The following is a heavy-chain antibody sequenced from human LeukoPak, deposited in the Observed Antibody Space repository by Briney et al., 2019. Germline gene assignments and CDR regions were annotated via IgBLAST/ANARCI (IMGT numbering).Heavy chain of an antibody. J-gene: IGHJ4*02. V-gene: IGHV1-69*05. D-gene: IGHD3-10*01. CDR2: IIPIFGTA. CDR3: ARVYYYGSGSQQWSYYFDY. CDR1: GGTFSSYA. Sequence: SVKVSCKASGGTFSSYAISWVRQAPGQGLEWMGRIIPIFGTANYAQKFQGRVTITTDESTSTAYMELSSLRSEDTAVYYCARVYYYGSGSQQWSYYFDYWGQGTLVTVSS.